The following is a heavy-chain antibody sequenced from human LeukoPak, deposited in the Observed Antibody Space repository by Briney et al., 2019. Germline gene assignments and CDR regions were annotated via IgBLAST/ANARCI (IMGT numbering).Heavy chain of an antibody. Sequence: SVKVSCKASGGTFSSYAISWVRQAPGQGLEWMGRIIPIFGTANYAQKFQGRVTITTDESTSTAYMELSSLRPGGMALCHCERGRYVGGDYWGQGSLFTVSS. CDR1: GGTFSSYA. D-gene: IGHD3-16*01. J-gene: IGHJ4*02. V-gene: IGHV1-69*05. CDR3: ERGRYVGGDY. CDR2: IIPIFGTA.